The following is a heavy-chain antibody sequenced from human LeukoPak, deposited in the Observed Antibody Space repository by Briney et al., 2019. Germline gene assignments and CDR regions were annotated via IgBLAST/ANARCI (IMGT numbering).Heavy chain of an antibody. CDR1: GFTFSSYW. J-gene: IGHJ3*02. CDR2: VNSDGSGT. D-gene: IGHD3-16*01. Sequence: GGSLRLSCVASGFTFSSYWMHCVRQAPGTGLVWVSRVNSDGSGTIYLDSVKGRFTISRDNAKNTLYLQMNSLRADDTAVYYCARGGTLHGFDIWGQGTMVTVSS. V-gene: IGHV3-74*01. CDR3: ARGGTLHGFDI.